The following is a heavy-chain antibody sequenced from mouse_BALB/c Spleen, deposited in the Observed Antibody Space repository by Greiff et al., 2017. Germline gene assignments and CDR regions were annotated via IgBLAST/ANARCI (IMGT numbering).Heavy chain of an antibody. CDR1: GYSITSDYA. D-gene: IGHD2-4*01. CDR3: ARLGSTMITTRAMDY. Sequence: ESGPGLVKPSQSLSLTCTVTGYSITSDYAWNWIRQFPGNKLEWMGYISYSGSTSYNPSLKSRISITRDTSKNQFFLQLNSVTTEDTATYYCARLGSTMITTRAMDYWGQGTSVTVSS. V-gene: IGHV3-2*02. CDR2: ISYSGST. J-gene: IGHJ4*01.